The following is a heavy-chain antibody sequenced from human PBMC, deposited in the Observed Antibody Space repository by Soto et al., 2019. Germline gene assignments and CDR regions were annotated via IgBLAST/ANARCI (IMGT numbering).Heavy chain of an antibody. CDR2: ISAYNGNT. D-gene: IGHD3-22*01. CDR3: ARTINYYDSSGYYYMFDY. J-gene: IGHJ4*02. Sequence: QVQLVQSGAEVKKPGASVKVSCKASGYTFTSYGISWVRQAPGQGLEWMGWISAYNGNTNYAQKLQGRVTMTTDTSTSTAYMELRSLRSDDTAVYYCARTINYYDSSGYYYMFDYWGQGTLVTVSS. V-gene: IGHV1-18*01. CDR1: GYTFTSYG.